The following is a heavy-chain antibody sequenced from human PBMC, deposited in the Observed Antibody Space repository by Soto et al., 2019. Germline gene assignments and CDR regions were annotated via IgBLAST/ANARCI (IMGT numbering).Heavy chain of an antibody. D-gene: IGHD3-10*01. CDR3: ARDHVDLVRGVTIYGMDV. CDR1: GGSISSGGYY. Sequence: PSETLSLTCTVSGGSISSGGYYWSWIRQHPGKGLEWIGYIYYSGSTYYNPSLKSRVTISVDTSKNQFSLKLSSVTAADTAVYYCARDHVDLVRGVTIYGMDVWGQGTTVTVSS. V-gene: IGHV4-31*03. CDR2: IYYSGST. J-gene: IGHJ6*02.